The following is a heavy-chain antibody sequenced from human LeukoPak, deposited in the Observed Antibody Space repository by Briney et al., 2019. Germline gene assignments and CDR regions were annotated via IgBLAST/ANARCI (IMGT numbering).Heavy chain of an antibody. J-gene: IGHJ4*02. V-gene: IGHV3-21*01. CDR1: GFTFSSYS. CDR3: ARDPGGYSYVDY. D-gene: IGHD5-18*01. Sequence: GGSLRLSCAASGFTFSSYSMNWVRQAPGKGLEWVSSITSSSSYISYADSLKGRFTISRDNAKNSLYLQTNSLRAEDTAVYYCARDPGGYSYVDYWGQGTLVTVSS. CDR2: ITSSSSYI.